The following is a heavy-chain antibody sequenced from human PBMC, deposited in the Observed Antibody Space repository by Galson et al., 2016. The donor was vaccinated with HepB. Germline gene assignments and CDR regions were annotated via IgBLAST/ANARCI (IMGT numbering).Heavy chain of an antibody. CDR3: TRVPIYDYVWLSHRYGYYDGMDV. CDR1: AYRFDNYG. CDR2: ISGHSGNT. Sequence: SVKVSCKASAYRFDNYGFAWVREVPGQGLEWMGWISGHSGNTNYAQKFQGRVMMTTDTSTTTSYMELRGLKSDDTAIYYCTRVPIYDYVWLSHRYGYYDGMDVWGQGTTVTVSS. V-gene: IGHV1-18*01. J-gene: IGHJ6*02. D-gene: IGHD3-16*02.